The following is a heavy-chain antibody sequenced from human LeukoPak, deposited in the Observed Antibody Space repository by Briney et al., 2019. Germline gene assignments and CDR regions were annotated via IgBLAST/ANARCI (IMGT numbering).Heavy chain of an antibody. D-gene: IGHD6-13*01. J-gene: IGHJ4*02. CDR2: VHYSGTT. Sequence: ASETLSLTCTVSGVSISSYYRSWIRQPPGKGLEWVGYVHYSGTTNYNPSLKSRVTISIDTSKTQFSLRLSSVTAADTAVYYCARASLAAAGKYYFEYWGQGTLVTVSS. CDR1: GVSISSYY. V-gene: IGHV4-59*01. CDR3: ARASLAAAGKYYFEY.